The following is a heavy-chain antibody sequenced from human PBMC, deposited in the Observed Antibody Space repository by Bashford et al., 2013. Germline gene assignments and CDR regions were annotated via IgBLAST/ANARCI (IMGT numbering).Heavy chain of an antibody. D-gene: IGHD1-26*01. CDR1: GFSLSTSGVG. CDR3: ITDPRHSPQLLTGY. V-gene: IGHV2-5*02. Sequence: SGPTLVKPTQTLTLTCTFSGFSLSTSGVGVGWIRQPPGKALEWLALIYWDDDKRYSPSLKSRLTITKDTSKNQVVLTMTNMDPVDTATYYCITDPRHSPQLLTGYWGQGTLVTVSS. CDR2: IYWDDDK. J-gene: IGHJ4*02.